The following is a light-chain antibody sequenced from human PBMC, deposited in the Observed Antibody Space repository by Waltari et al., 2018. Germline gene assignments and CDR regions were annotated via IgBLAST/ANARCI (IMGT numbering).Light chain of an antibody. CDR2: AAS. CDR3: QHSFETPYS. CDR1: ENIGSY. V-gene: IGKV1-39*01. J-gene: IGKJ2*03. Sequence: DIHITQSPPSLSASIGDRVTITCRASENIGSYLNWYQQKSGEVPRLLIYAASTLQSGVPPRFSGSRSGTDFTFTISSLQPEDCAVYYCQHSFETPYSFGQGTKVEIK.